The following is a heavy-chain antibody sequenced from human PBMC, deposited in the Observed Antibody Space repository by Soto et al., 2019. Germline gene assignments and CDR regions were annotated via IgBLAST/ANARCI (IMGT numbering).Heavy chain of an antibody. J-gene: IGHJ2*01. V-gene: IGHV4-4*02. CDR1: GGSISSSNW. D-gene: IGHD5-12*01. CDR3: ASWRGGYKRYWYFDL. CDR2: IYHSGST. Sequence: QVQLQESGPGLVKPSGTLSLTCAVSGGSISSSNWWSWVRQPPGKGLEWIGEIYHSGSTNYNPSLKSRVTIXGAASXXQFSLKLSSVTAADTAVYYCASWRGGYKRYWYFDLWGRGTLVTVSS.